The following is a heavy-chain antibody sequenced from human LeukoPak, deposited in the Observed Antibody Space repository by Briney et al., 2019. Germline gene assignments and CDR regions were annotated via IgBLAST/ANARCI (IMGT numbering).Heavy chain of an antibody. CDR3: AKDPVYSRFFDY. J-gene: IGHJ4*02. CDR2: ISYDGSNK. Sequence: GGSLRLSCAASGFTFSSYAMHWVRQAPGKGLEWVAVISYDGSNKYYADSVKGRFTISRDNSKNTLYLQMNSLRAEDTAVYYCAKDPVYSRFFDYWGQGTLVTVSS. V-gene: IGHV3-30-3*01. CDR1: GFTFSSYA. D-gene: IGHD6-13*01.